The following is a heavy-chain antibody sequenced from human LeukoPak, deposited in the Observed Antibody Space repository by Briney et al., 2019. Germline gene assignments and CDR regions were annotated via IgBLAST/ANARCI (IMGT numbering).Heavy chain of an antibody. CDR3: ARAGYCSSTSCLSPFDY. Sequence: GGSLRLSCAASGFTFSSYAMHWVRQAPGKGLEWVAVISYDGSNKHYADSVKGRFTISRDNSKNTLYLQMNSLRAEDTAVYYCARAGYCSSTSCLSPFDYWGQGTLVTVSS. D-gene: IGHD2-2*01. CDR2: ISYDGSNK. J-gene: IGHJ4*02. CDR1: GFTFSSYA. V-gene: IGHV3-30*04.